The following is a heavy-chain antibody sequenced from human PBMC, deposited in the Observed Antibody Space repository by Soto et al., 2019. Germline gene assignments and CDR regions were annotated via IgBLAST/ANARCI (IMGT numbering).Heavy chain of an antibody. CDR1: SRYA. J-gene: IGHJ3*02. CDR3: AKLTGFEFDGTSFDI. CDR2: ISDSGAGT. V-gene: IGHV3-23*01. D-gene: IGHD3-9*01. Sequence: EVQLLESGGGLVQPGGSLRLSCAAFSRYAMSWVRQTPGKGLEWVSAISDSGAGTYHADSVRGRFIISRDNSKNTVYLQMNSLRAEDTAIYYCAKLTGFEFDGTSFDIWDQGIMVTVSS.